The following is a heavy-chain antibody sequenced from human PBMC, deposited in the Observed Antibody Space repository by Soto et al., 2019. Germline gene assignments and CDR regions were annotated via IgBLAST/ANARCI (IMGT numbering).Heavy chain of an antibody. D-gene: IGHD1-7*01. J-gene: IGHJ6*02. V-gene: IGHV4-31*03. CDR2: IYYSGST. Sequence: PSETLSLTCTVSGGSISSGGYYWSWIRQHPGKGLEWIGYIYYSGSTYYNPPLKSRVTISVDTSKNQFSLKLSSVAAADTAVYYCARETGTNLGYYYGMDVWGQGTTVTVSS. CDR1: GGSISSGGYY. CDR3: ARETGTNLGYYYGMDV.